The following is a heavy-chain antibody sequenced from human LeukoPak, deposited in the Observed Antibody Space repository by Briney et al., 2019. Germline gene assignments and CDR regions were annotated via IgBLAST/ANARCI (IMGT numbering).Heavy chain of an antibody. D-gene: IGHD3-16*01. CDR3: IRGGDGFGP. Sequence: GGSLRLSCAASGFTFRTYDMHWVRQVTGKSLEWVAAIATGGDTYFAGSVKGRFTISRENAKNSLYLQMNSLRVGDTAVYYCIRGGDGFGPWGQGTLVTVSS. CDR1: GFTFRTYD. J-gene: IGHJ5*02. CDR2: IATGGDT. V-gene: IGHV3-13*01.